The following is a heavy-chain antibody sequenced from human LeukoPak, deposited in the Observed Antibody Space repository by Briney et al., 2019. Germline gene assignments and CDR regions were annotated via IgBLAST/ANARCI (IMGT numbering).Heavy chain of an antibody. J-gene: IGHJ4*02. CDR2: IYYSGST. Sequence: PSETLSLTCTVSGCSVSSYYWSWIRQPPGKGLEWIGYIYYSGSTNYNPSLKSRVTISVDTSKNQFSLKLSSVTAADTAVYYCARDVTAMAYFDYWGQGTLVTVSS. D-gene: IGHD5-18*01. V-gene: IGHV4-59*02. CDR1: GCSVSSYY. CDR3: ARDVTAMAYFDY.